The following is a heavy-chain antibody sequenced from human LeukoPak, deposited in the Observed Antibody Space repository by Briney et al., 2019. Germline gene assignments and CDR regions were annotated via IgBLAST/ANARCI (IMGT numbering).Heavy chain of an antibody. CDR2: IYPGDSDT. J-gene: IGHJ1*01. V-gene: IGHV5-51*01. D-gene: IGHD3-22*01. CDR1: GYSFTSYW. Sequence: GESLKISCKGSGYSFTSYWIGWVRQMPGKGLEWMGIIYPGDSDTRYSPSFQGQVTISADKSISTAYLQWSSLKASDTAMYYCARPPSYYYDSSGYPVYFQHWGQGTLVTVSS. CDR3: ARPPSYYYDSSGYPVYFQH.